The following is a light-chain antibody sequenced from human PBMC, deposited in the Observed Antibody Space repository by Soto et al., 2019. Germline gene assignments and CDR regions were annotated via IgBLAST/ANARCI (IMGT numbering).Light chain of an antibody. V-gene: IGKV3-20*01. Sequence: EIVLTQSPGTLSLYPGERATLSCRASQSVSSSYLAWYQQKPGQAPRLLIYGASSSATGIPDRFSGSGSGTDFTLTISRLEPEDFAVYYCQQYGSSPRTFGQGTKVDNK. CDR3: QQYGSSPRT. CDR2: GAS. CDR1: QSVSSSY. J-gene: IGKJ1*01.